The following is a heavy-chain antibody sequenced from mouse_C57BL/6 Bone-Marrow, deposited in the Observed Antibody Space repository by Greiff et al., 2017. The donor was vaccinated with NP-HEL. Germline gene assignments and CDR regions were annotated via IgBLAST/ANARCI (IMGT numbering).Heavy chain of an antibody. D-gene: IGHD1-1*01. CDR3: ARAYGSSTFAY. Sequence: QVPLQQPGTELVKPGASVKLSCKASGYTFTSYWMHWVKQRPGQGLEWIGTINPSNGGTNYNEQFKSNATLTVDKTSSTAYMRLSSLTSEDSAVYYCARAYGSSTFAYWGQGTLVTVSA. J-gene: IGHJ3*01. CDR2: INPSNGGT. V-gene: IGHV1-53*01. CDR1: GYTFTSYW.